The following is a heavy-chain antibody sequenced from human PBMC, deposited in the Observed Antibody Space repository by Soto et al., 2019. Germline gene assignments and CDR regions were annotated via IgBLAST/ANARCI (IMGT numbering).Heavy chain of an antibody. Sequence: QVQLVESGGGVVQPGRSLRLSCAAYGFSFSCCAMHWVRQAPGKGLEWVAIISNDGSRKYYADSVKGRFTTSRDNSKNTLYLQMDSLRAEDTAVYYCAKDEGVGATLGLPDYWGQGTLVTVSS. CDR3: AKDEGVGATLGLPDY. CDR1: GFSFSCCA. D-gene: IGHD1-26*01. V-gene: IGHV3-30*18. J-gene: IGHJ4*02. CDR2: ISNDGSRK.